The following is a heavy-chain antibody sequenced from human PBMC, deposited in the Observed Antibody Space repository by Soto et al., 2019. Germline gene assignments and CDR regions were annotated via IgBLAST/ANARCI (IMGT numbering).Heavy chain of an antibody. D-gene: IGHD3-10*02. Sequence: GASVKVSCKASGYTFTSYYMHWVRQAPGQGLEWMGIINPSGGSTSYAQKFQGRVTMTRDTSTSTVYMELSSLRSEDTAVYYCARVVFGGTTRDWFAPWGQGTLVTVSS. CDR2: INPSGGST. V-gene: IGHV1-46*01. J-gene: IGHJ5*02. CDR3: ARVVFGGTTRDWFAP. CDR1: GYTFTSYY.